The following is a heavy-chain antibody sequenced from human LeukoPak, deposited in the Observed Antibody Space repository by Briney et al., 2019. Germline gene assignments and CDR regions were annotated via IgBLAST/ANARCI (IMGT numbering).Heavy chain of an antibody. CDR1: GFTFSSYW. J-gene: IGHJ4*02. CDR3: VRVHHGDYFDY. V-gene: IGHV3-74*01. CDR2: ISSDGSST. D-gene: IGHD4-17*01. Sequence: GGSLRLSCAASGFTFSSYWMHWVRQAPGKGLVWVSRISSDGSSTTYADSVKGRFTISRDNAKNTLYLQMNSLKTEDTAVYYCVRVHHGDYFDYWGQGALVTVSS.